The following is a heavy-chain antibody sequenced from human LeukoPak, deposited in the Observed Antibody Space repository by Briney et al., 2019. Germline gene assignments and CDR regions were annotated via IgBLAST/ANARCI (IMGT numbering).Heavy chain of an antibody. D-gene: IGHD3-3*01. CDR3: AKDNSGPYDFWSGYSNWFDP. Sequence: GGSLRLSCAASGFTFSSYAMSWVRQAPGKGLEWVSAISGSGGSTYYADSVKGRFTISRDNSKNTLYLQMNSLRAEDTAVYYCAKDNSGPYDFWSGYSNWFDPWGQGTLVTVSS. V-gene: IGHV3-23*01. CDR2: ISGSGGST. J-gene: IGHJ5*02. CDR1: GFTFSSYA.